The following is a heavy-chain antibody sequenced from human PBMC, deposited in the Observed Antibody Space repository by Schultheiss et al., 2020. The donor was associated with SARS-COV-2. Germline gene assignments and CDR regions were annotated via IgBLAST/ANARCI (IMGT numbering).Heavy chain of an antibody. J-gene: IGHJ4*02. CDR1: GFTFSNAW. CDR3: ARDPGGYSYGPQYYFDY. Sequence: GGSLRLSCAASGFTFSNAWMSWVRQAPGKGLEWVGRIKSKTDGGTTDYAAPVKGRFTISRDNSKNTLYLQMNSLRAEDTAVYYCARDPGGYSYGPQYYFDYWGQGTLVTVSS. CDR2: IKSKTDGGTT. V-gene: IGHV3-15*01. D-gene: IGHD5-18*01.